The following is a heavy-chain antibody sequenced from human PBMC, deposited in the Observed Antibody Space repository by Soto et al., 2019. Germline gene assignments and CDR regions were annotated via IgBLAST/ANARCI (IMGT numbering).Heavy chain of an antibody. CDR1: AYTFTDYY. Sequence: ASVKASCKASAYTFTDYYVHWVRQSPGQGLEWMGWINPNSGGTTYAEKFQGRVTMTSDTSINIVYMELSSLRSDDTAVYYCARDDGQSRDIFDVWGQGTMVTVSS. CDR3: ARDDGQSRDIFDV. D-gene: IGHD2-15*01. J-gene: IGHJ3*01. V-gene: IGHV1-2*02. CDR2: INPNSGGT.